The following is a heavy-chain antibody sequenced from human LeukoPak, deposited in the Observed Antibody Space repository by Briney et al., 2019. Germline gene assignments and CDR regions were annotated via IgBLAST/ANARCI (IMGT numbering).Heavy chain of an antibody. Sequence: SETLSLTCTVSGYSITSGYYWGWIRQSPGKGLEWIGSIFHSGSTYYNPSLKSRVTISVDTSKNQFSLKLTSVTAADTAVYYCAKAGVSTAYDYWGQGTLLTVSS. V-gene: IGHV4-38-2*02. J-gene: IGHJ4*02. CDR1: GYSITSGYY. CDR3: AKAGVSTAYDY. D-gene: IGHD5/OR15-5a*01. CDR2: IFHSGST.